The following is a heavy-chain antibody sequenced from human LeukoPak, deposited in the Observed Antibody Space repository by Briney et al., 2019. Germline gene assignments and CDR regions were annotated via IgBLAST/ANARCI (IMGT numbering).Heavy chain of an antibody. CDR3: ATQESGSYYDY. D-gene: IGHD1-26*01. V-gene: IGHV4-59*08. Sequence: PSETLSLTCTVSGGSISSYYWSWIRQPPGKGLEWIGHIYYSGSTNYNPSLKSRVTISVDTSKNQFSLKLSSVTAADTAVYYCATQESGSYYDYWGQGTLATVSS. CDR2: IYYSGST. J-gene: IGHJ4*02. CDR1: GGSISSYY.